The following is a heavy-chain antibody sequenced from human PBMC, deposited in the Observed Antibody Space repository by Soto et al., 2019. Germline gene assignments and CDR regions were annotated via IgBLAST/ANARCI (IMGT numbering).Heavy chain of an antibody. CDR1: GGTFSSYA. CDR3: ASGYYYDSSGYYSCWFDP. J-gene: IGHJ5*02. CDR2: IIPIFGTA. Sequence: GASVKVSCKASGGTFSSYAISWVRQAPGQGLEWMGGIIPIFGTANYAQKFQGRVTITADESTSTAYMELSSLRSEDTAVYYCASGYYYDSSGYYSCWFDPWGQGTLVTVSS. D-gene: IGHD3-22*01. V-gene: IGHV1-69*13.